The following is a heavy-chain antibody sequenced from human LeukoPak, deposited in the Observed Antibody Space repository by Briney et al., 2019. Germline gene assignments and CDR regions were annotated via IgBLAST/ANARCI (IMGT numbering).Heavy chain of an antibody. CDR1: GFTFSSYA. V-gene: IGHV3-23*01. D-gene: IGHD6-13*01. Sequence: GGSLRLSCAASGFTFSSYAMSWVRQAPGKGLEWVSAISGSGGSTYYADSVKGRFTISRDNSKNTLYLQMNSLRAEDTAVYYCAKGQSSSWLPGVLYYYYGMDVWSQGTTVTVSS. CDR3: AKGQSSSWLPGVLYYYYGMDV. J-gene: IGHJ6*02. CDR2: ISGSGGST.